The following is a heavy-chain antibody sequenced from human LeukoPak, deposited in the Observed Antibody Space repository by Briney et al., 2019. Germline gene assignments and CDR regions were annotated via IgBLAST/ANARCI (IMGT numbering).Heavy chain of an antibody. CDR2: IYWDDDR. V-gene: IGHV2-5*02. CDR1: GFSLNTRGGG. CDR3: AHRKNYYDSSVFDN. Sequence: SGPTPFHPPPTLTLTCTFSGFSLNTRGGGVGWIRQPPGRALEWLALIYWDDDRRYSPSLKSRLTITKDTSRNQVVLTMTNMDPVDTATYFCAHRKNYYDSSVFDNWGQGTLVTVSS. D-gene: IGHD3-22*01. J-gene: IGHJ4*02.